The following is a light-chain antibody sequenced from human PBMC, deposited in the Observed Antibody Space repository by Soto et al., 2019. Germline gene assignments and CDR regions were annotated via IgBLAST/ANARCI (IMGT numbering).Light chain of an antibody. V-gene: IGLV1-47*01. CDR3: AAWDDSLSGSGV. CDR1: SSNIGSNY. CDR2: RNN. J-gene: IGLJ1*01. Sequence: GRRLIINKTGRSSNIGSNYVYWYQQLPGTAPKLLIYRNNQRPSGVPDRFSGSKSGTSASLAISGLRSEDEADYYCAAWDDSLSGSGVFGTGTKVTVL.